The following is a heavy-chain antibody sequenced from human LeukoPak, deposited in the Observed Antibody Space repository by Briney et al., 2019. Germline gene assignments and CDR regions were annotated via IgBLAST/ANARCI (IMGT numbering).Heavy chain of an antibody. CDR1: GGSFSGYY. D-gene: IGHD2-2*01. CDR3: ARSAHGRRVVPAASRYYYYGMDV. J-gene: IGHJ6*04. V-gene: IGHV4-34*01. CDR2: TNHSGST. Sequence: SETLSLTCAVYGGSFSGYYWSWIRQPPGKGLEWIGETNHSGSTNYNPSLKSRVTISVDTSKNQFSLKLSSVTAADTAVYYCARSAHGRRVVPAASRYYYYGMDVWGKGTTVTASS.